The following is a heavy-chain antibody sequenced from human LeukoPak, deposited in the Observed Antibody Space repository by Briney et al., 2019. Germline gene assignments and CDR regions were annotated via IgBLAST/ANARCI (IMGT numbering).Heavy chain of an antibody. CDR2: IYYSGST. CDR1: GGSVSSGSYY. D-gene: IGHD3-22*01. CDR3: ARFFQPGYYDSSGYRREDAFDI. J-gene: IGHJ3*02. V-gene: IGHV4-31*03. Sequence: SETLSLTCTVSGGSVSSGSYYWSWIRQPPGKGLEWIGYIYYSGSTYYNPSLKSRVTISVDTSKNQFSLKLSSVTAADTAVYYCARFFQPGYYDSSGYRREDAFDIWGQGTMVTVSS.